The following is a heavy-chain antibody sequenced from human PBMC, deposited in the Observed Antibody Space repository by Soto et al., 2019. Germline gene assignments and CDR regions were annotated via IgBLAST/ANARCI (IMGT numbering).Heavy chain of an antibody. CDR2: IYYSGST. CDR3: ARDSYNFDD. J-gene: IGHJ4*02. V-gene: IGHV4-59*01. Sequence: SETLSLTCTVSCGSIRSYYWSWIRQPPGKGLEWIGYIYYSGSTDYNPSLKSRVTISVDTSKNQFSLKLRSVTAADTAVYYCARDSYNFDDWGQGILVTVSS. D-gene: IGHD5-18*01. CDR1: CGSIRSYY.